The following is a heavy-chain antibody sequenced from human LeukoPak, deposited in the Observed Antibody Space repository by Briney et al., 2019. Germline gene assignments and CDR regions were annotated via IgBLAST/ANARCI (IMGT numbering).Heavy chain of an antibody. Sequence: SETLSLTCAVSGGSISSSSYYWGWIRQPPGKGLEWIGSIYYSGSTNYNPSLKSRVTISVDTSKNQFSLKLSSVTAADTAVYYCARGLGSGSYRGDNWFDPWGQGTLVTVSS. CDR3: ARGLGSGSYRGDNWFDP. CDR1: GGSISSSSYY. V-gene: IGHV4-39*07. CDR2: IYYSGST. J-gene: IGHJ5*02. D-gene: IGHD3-10*01.